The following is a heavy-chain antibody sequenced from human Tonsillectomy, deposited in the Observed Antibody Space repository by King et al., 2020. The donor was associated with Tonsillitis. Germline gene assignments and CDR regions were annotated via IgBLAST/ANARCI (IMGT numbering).Heavy chain of an antibody. CDR2: IYSGGST. Sequence: VQLVQSGGGLIQPGGSLRLSCVASGFTVSSNYMSWVRQAPGKGLEWVSIIYSGGSTYYADSVKGRFTISRDNSKNTLYVQMNSLRAEDTAVYYCASILEENPYYGMDVWGQGTTVTVSS. D-gene: IGHD1-14*01. J-gene: IGHJ6*02. CDR3: ASILEENPYYGMDV. V-gene: IGHV3-53*01. CDR1: GFTVSSNY.